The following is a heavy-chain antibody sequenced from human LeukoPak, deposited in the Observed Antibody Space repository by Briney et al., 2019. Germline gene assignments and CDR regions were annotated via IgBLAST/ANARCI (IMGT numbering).Heavy chain of an antibody. CDR1: GFTFSSYG. CDR2: ISYDGSNK. D-gene: IGHD3-22*01. J-gene: IGHJ3*02. CDR3: AKGAAYYYDSTGPGDAFDI. V-gene: IGHV3-30*18. Sequence: GGSLRLSCAAAGFTFSSYGMHWVRQAPGKGLEWVAVISYDGSNKYYADSVKGRFTISRDNSKNTLYLQMNSLRAEDTAVYYCAKGAAYYYDSTGPGDAFDIWGQGTMVTVSS.